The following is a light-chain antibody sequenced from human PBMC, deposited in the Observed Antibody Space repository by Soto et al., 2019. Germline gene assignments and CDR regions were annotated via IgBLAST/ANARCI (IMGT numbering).Light chain of an antibody. CDR3: SSYTSSSLYV. CDR1: SSDVGGYNY. V-gene: IGLV2-11*01. J-gene: IGLJ1*01. Sequence: QSALTQPRSVSGSPGQSVKISCTGTSSDVGGYNYVSWYQHHPGKAPKLMIYDVNKRPSGVPDRFSGSKSGNTASLTISGLQAEDEADYYCSSYTSSSLYVFGTGTKVTVL. CDR2: DVN.